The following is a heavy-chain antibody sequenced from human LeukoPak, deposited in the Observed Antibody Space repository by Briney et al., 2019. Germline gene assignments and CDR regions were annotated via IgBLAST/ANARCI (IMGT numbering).Heavy chain of an antibody. Sequence: SETLSLTCTVSGGSISSSSYYWGWIRQPPGKGLEWIGSIYYSGSTYYNPSLKSRVTISVDTSKNQFSLKLSSVTAADTAVYYCARPNVYSYGWAFDYWGQGTLVTVSS. J-gene: IGHJ4*02. D-gene: IGHD5-18*01. V-gene: IGHV4-39*07. CDR1: GGSISSSSYY. CDR2: IYYSGST. CDR3: ARPNVYSYGWAFDY.